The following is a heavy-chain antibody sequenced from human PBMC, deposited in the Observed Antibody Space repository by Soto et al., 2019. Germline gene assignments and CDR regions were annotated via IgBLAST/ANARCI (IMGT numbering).Heavy chain of an antibody. D-gene: IGHD5-18*01. V-gene: IGHV4-59*02. J-gene: IGHJ5*02. Sequence: SETLSLTCIVSGASVSHGYWSWIRQPPGQGLEWIGFMYFGGSFNYNPSLTSRATISVETSTSTVYMELSSLRSEDTAVYYCARVYPSDTRYGYVGNNWFDPWGQGTLVTVSS. CDR1: GASVSHGY. CDR2: MYFGGSF. CDR3: ARVYPSDTRYGYVGNNWFDP.